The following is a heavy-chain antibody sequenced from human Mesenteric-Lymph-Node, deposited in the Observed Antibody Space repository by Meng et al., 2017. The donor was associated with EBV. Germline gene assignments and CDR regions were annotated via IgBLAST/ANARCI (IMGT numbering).Heavy chain of an antibody. V-gene: IGHV4-61*01. CDR1: ADSVNSATYY. Sequence: QVPRQEPVPRLVHPSETLSPTVSVSADSVNSATYYWSGIRKPPGKGLEWIASVHSTGSTNYNPSLMSRVTISLDTSKRQFSLTLTYVTAADTAVYYCASQGYYDSGAWGDYFDYWGQGSLVTVSS. CDR2: VHSTGST. D-gene: IGHD3-22*01. CDR3: ASQGYYDSGAWGDYFDY. J-gene: IGHJ4*02.